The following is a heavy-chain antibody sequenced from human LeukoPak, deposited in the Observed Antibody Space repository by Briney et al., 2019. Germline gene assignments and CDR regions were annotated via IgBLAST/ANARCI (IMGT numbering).Heavy chain of an antibody. V-gene: IGHV4-59*01. J-gene: IGHJ4*02. CDR2: IHYGGST. CDR1: GGTISSYY. Sequence: SETLSLTCTVSGGTISSYYWNWIRQPPGKGLEWIGYIHYGGSTNYNPSLKSRVTISIDTSKNQFSLKLNSVTAADTAVYYCARGGDMSGMIIDYWGQGTLVTVSS. D-gene: IGHD3-22*01. CDR3: ARGGDMSGMIIDY.